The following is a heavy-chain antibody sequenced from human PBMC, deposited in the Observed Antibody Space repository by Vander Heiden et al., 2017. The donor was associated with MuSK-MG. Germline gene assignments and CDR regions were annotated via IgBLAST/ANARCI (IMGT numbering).Heavy chain of an antibody. J-gene: IGHJ6*02. CDR1: GFPFSSYS. D-gene: IGHD2-21*01. Sequence: EVQLVESGGGLVKPGGSLRLSCAASGFPFSSYSLNWVRQAPGKGLEWVSYISSSSSYIYYADSVKGRVTISRDNAKNSLYLQMNSLRAEETALYYCARVDHIKGTGHYYYGMDVWGQGTTVTVSS. CDR2: ISSSSSYI. CDR3: ARVDHIKGTGHYYYGMDV. V-gene: IGHV3-21*01.